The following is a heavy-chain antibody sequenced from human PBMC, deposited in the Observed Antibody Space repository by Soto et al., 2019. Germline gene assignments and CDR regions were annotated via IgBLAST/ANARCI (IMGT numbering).Heavy chain of an antibody. D-gene: IGHD3-22*01. V-gene: IGHV1-69*13. CDR1: GGTFSSYA. CDR2: IIPIFGTA. Sequence: GASVKVSCKASGGTFSSYAISWVRQAPGQGXEWMGGIIPIFGTANYAQKFQGRVTITADESTSTAYMELSSLRSEDTAVYYCARAYYYDSSGYYRLGYGMDVWGQGATVTVSS. J-gene: IGHJ6*02. CDR3: ARAYYYDSSGYYRLGYGMDV.